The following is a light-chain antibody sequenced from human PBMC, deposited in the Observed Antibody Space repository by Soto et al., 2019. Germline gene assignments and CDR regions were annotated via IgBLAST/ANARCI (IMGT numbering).Light chain of an antibody. CDR1: SSNIAKYY. Sequence: QSVFTQPPSVSAAAGQKFTISCSGSSSNIAKYYVSWFQRLPGTAPKLRIYENNKRPSGSPCRFSGSTSGTSATLGITGLHTGDEADYYCGTWDSSLSGFVFGNGTKVTVL. V-gene: IGLV1-51*02. J-gene: IGLJ1*01. CDR3: GTWDSSLSGFV. CDR2: ENN.